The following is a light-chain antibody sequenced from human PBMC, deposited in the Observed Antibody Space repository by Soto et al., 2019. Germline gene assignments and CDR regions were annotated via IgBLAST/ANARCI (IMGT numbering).Light chain of an antibody. Sequence: DIVMTQSPDSLAVSLGERATVNCKSSQSLLYSSNSKNYLAWYQQKPGQPPKLLIYWASTRESGVPDRFSGSGSGTDFILTISSLQAEDVAVYYCQQYYSTLTFGGGTKVEIK. J-gene: IGKJ4*01. V-gene: IGKV4-1*01. CDR1: QSLLYSSNSKNY. CDR3: QQYYSTLT. CDR2: WAS.